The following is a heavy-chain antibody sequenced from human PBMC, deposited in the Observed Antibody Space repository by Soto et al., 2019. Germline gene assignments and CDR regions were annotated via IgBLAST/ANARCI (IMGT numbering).Heavy chain of an antibody. J-gene: IGHJ4*02. V-gene: IGHV4-59*01. D-gene: IGHD3-3*01. CDR3: ARTPDYDFWSGYEPYYFDY. CDR1: GGSISSYY. Sequence: SETLSLTCTVSGGSISSYYWSWIRQPPGKGLEWIGYIYYSGSTNYNPSLKSRVTISVDTSKNQFSLKLSSVTAADTAVYYCARTPDYDFWSGYEPYYFDYWGQGTQVTVSS. CDR2: IYYSGST.